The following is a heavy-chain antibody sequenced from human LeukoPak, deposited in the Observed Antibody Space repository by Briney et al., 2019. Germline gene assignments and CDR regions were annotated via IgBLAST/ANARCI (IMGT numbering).Heavy chain of an antibody. Sequence: PGGSLRLSCAASGFTFSSYAMHWVRQAPGKGLEWVAVISYDGSNKYYADSVKGRFTISRDNSKNTLYLQMNSLRAEDTAVYYCARPRTVLGAFDIWGQGTMVTVSS. CDR1: GFTFSSYA. V-gene: IGHV3-30-3*01. D-gene: IGHD4-17*01. CDR3: ARPRTVLGAFDI. J-gene: IGHJ3*02. CDR2: ISYDGSNK.